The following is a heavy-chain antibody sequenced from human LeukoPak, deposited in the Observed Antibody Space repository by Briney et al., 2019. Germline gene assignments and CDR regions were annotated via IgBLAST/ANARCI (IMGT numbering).Heavy chain of an antibody. Sequence: PGESLRLSCAASGFTFDDYGMSWVRQAPGKGLEWVSGINWNGGSTGYADSVKGRFTISRDNAKNSLYLQMNSLRAEDTALYHCARDSRDVYYYGMDVWGQGTTVTVSS. CDR3: ARDSRDVYYYGMDV. J-gene: IGHJ6*02. CDR1: GFTFDDYG. D-gene: IGHD6-13*01. V-gene: IGHV3-20*01. CDR2: INWNGGST.